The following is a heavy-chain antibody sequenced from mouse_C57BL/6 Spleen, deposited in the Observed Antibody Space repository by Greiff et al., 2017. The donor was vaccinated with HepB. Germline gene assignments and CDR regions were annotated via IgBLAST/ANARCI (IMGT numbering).Heavy chain of an antibody. V-gene: IGHV5-17*01. CDR3: ARELRLYFDY. J-gene: IGHJ2*01. CDR1: GFTFSDYG. CDR2: ISSGSSTI. Sequence: EVNLVESGGGLVKPGGSLKLSCAASGFTFSDYGMHWVRQAPEKGLEWVAYISSGSSTIYYADTVKGRFTISRDNAKNTLFLQMTSLRSEDTAMYYCARELRLYFDYWGQGTTLTVSS. D-gene: IGHD3-2*02.